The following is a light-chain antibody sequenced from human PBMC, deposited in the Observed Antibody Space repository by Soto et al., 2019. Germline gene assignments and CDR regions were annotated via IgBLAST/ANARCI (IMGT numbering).Light chain of an antibody. CDR2: DAS. CDR1: QSVSSN. J-gene: IGKJ1*01. CDR3: QQYDNWPRT. Sequence: IVLTQSPATLSLSPGERATLSCRASQSVSSNLAWYQQKPGQAPRLLIYDASNRATGIPARFSGSGSGTDFTLTISSLQSEDFAVYYCQQYDNWPRTFGQGTKVDIK. V-gene: IGKV3D-15*01.